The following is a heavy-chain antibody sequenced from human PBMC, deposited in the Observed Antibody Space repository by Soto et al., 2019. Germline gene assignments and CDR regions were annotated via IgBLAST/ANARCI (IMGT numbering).Heavy chain of an antibody. V-gene: IGHV1-18*01. Sequence: QVQLVQSGAEVKKPGASVKVSCKASGYTFTSYGISWVRQAPGQGLEWMGWIRAYNGNTNYAQKLQGRVTMTTDTSTSTAYMELRSLRSDDTAVYYCARDLTPGYYDSSGPVDYWGQGTLVTVSS. D-gene: IGHD3-22*01. J-gene: IGHJ4*02. CDR1: GYTFTSYG. CDR3: ARDLTPGYYDSSGPVDY. CDR2: IRAYNGNT.